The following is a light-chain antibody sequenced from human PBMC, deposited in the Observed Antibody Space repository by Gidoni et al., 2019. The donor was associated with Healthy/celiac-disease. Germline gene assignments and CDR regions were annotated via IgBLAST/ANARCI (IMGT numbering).Light chain of an antibody. CDR3: QQYGSSPPIT. Sequence: EIVLTQSPGTLSLSPGERATLSCSASQSVSSSYLAGYQQKPGQAPRLLIYGASSRATGIPDRFXGSGSGTDFTLTISRLEPEDFAVYYCQQYGSSPPITFGQGTRLEIK. CDR2: GAS. J-gene: IGKJ5*01. V-gene: IGKV3-20*01. CDR1: QSVSSSY.